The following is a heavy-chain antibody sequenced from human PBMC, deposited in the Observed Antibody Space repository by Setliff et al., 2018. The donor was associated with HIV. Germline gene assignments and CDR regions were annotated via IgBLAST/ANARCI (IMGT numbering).Heavy chain of an antibody. CDR2: VYHSGTT. CDR3: MRGRSITIFGVAYFDF. CDR1: GYSISTAYY. V-gene: IGHV4-38-2*01. Sequence: ASETLSLTCAVSGYSISTAYYWGWIRQPPGKGLEWIGSVYHSGTTYYNPSLKSRVTISVDMSTNQFSLKVTSVTAADTAVYYCMRGRSITIFGVAYFDFWGQGTQVTVSS. D-gene: IGHD3-3*01. J-gene: IGHJ4*02.